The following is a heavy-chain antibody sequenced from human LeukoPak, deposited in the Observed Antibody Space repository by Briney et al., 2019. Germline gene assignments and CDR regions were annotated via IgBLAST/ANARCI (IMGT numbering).Heavy chain of an antibody. Sequence: PSETLSLTCTVSGGSISSYYWSWIRQPPGKGLEWIGYTYYSGSTNYNPSLKSRVTISVDTSKNQFSLKLSSVTAADTAVYYCARTSTDFWSGYSLNTYAFDIWGQGTMVTVSS. D-gene: IGHD3-3*01. J-gene: IGHJ3*02. CDR3: ARTSTDFWSGYSLNTYAFDI. V-gene: IGHV4-59*01. CDR2: TYYSGST. CDR1: GGSISSYY.